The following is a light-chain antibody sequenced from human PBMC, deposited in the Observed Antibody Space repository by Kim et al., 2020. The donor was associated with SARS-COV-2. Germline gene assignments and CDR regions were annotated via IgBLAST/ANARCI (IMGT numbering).Light chain of an antibody. CDR3: QSWDTRNVV. J-gene: IGLJ2*01. V-gene: IGLV3-1*01. CDR1: RFVDKY. CDR2: QDT. Sequence: SYELTQPPSVSVSPGQTANITCSGDRFVDKYVCWYQQKPGQSPVLVIYQDTKRPAGIPERFSGSTFGNTATLTIRGTQVLDEADYYCQSWDTRNVVFGGGTQLTVL.